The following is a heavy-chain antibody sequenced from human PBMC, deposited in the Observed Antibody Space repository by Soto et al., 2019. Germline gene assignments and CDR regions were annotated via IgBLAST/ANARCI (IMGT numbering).Heavy chain of an antibody. V-gene: IGHV4-59*08. J-gene: IGHJ4*02. CDR1: GGSIRDYY. Sequence: SETLSLTCTVSGGSIRDYYWSWIRQPPGKGLEWVGFIYYTGSTNYNPSLKSRLTISLDTSKNQFSLTLNSVTAADTAVYYCASGAYWNFAYWGQGALVTVSS. CDR2: IYYTGST. CDR3: ASGAYWNFAY. D-gene: IGHD1-1*01.